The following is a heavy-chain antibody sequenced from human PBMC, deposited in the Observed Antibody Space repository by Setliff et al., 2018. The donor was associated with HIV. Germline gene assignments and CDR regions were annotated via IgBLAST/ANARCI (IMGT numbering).Heavy chain of an antibody. CDR3: ARVSPTRWGSAGRGGSGVNWFDP. CDR2: INHSGST. D-gene: IGHD1-26*01. CDR1: GGSSSGYY. Sequence: SETLSLTCAVYGGSSSGYYWSWIRQPPEKGLEWIGEINHSGSTNYNPSLKSRVTISVDTSKNQFSLKLSSVTAADTAVYYCARVSPTRWGSAGRGGSGVNWFDPWGQGTLVTVSS. J-gene: IGHJ5*02. V-gene: IGHV4-34*01.